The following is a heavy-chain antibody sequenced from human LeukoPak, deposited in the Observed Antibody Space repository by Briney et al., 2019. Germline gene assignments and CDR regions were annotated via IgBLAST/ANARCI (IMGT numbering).Heavy chain of an antibody. D-gene: IGHD3-3*01. CDR1: GGSISSSNW. CDR2: IYHSGST. Sequence: ASETLSLTCAVSGGSISSSNWWSWVRQPPGKGLEWIGEIYHSGSTNYNPSLKSRLTISIDTSKRQFSLHLRSVTAADTAIYYCARDTIYGAFDIWGQGTVVTVSS. CDR3: ARDTIYGAFDI. J-gene: IGHJ3*02. V-gene: IGHV4-4*02.